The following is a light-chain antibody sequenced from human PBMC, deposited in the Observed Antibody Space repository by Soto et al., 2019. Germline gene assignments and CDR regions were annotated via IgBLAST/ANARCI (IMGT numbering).Light chain of an antibody. CDR3: QRVNNWPRT. V-gene: IGKV3-15*01. CDR1: QSVSSN. Sequence: EIVMTQSPATLSVSPGERATLSCRASQSVSSNLAWYQQKPGQAPRLLIYGASTRSTGIPARFSGSGSGTEFTLTISSLQSEDGAVYYCQRVNNWPRTFGEGTKVDIK. J-gene: IGKJ1*01. CDR2: GAS.